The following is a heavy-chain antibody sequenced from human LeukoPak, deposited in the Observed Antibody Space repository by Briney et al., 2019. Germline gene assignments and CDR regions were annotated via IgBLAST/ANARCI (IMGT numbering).Heavy chain of an antibody. V-gene: IGHV3-30*02. CDR2: IRYDGSNK. Sequence: GGSLRLSCAASGFTFSSYGMHWVRQAPGKGLEWVAFIRYDGSNKYYADSVKGRFTISRDNSKNTLYLQMNSLRAEDTAVYYCAKCYVMYSSSWYFNYWGQGTLVTVSS. D-gene: IGHD6-13*01. J-gene: IGHJ4*02. CDR1: GFTFSSYG. CDR3: AKCYVMYSSSWYFNY.